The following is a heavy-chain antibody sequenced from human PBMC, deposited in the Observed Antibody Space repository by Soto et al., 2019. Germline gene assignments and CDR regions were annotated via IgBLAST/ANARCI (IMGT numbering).Heavy chain of an antibody. D-gene: IGHD2-2*01. CDR3: ARVVPAAMWGGFFDY. V-gene: IGHV4-59*01. CDR1: GAFISIYY. Sequence: PSETLSLTCTVSGAFISIYYWSWIRQPPGKRVEWIGYTNYRESTHDRPTLKRQMTTTVDTTKNRSPLKLSSVTAADTAVYYCARVVPAAMWGGFFDYWGQGTLVTVSS. CDR2: TNYREST. J-gene: IGHJ4*02.